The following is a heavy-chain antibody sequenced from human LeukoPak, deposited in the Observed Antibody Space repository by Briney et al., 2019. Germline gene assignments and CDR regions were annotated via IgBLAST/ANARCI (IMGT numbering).Heavy chain of an antibody. V-gene: IGHV3-30*07. J-gene: IGHJ6*02. CDR2: ISSGGTYE. CDR3: ARGTAKWDYYGMDV. D-gene: IGHD5-18*01. CDR1: GFTFSNYA. Sequence: GKSLRLSCAASGFTFSNYAMHWVRQAPGKGLEWASLISSGGTYEYYADSVKGRFTISRDNAKNSLYLQMNSLRAEDTAVYYCARGTAKWDYYGMDVWGQGTTVTVSS.